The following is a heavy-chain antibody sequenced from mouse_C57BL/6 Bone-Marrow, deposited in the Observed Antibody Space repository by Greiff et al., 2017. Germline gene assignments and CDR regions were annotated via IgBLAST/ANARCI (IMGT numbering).Heavy chain of an antibody. CDR3: ARNYGSFPYFDY. J-gene: IGHJ2*01. CDR1: GYTFTSYW. Sequence: QVQLQQPGAELVKPGASVKMSCKASGYTFTSYWITWVKQRPGQGLEWIGDIYPGSGSTNYNEKCKSKATLTVDTSSSTAYMQLSSLTSEDSAVYYCARNYGSFPYFDYWGQGTTLTVSS. V-gene: IGHV1-55*01. D-gene: IGHD1-1*01. CDR2: IYPGSGST.